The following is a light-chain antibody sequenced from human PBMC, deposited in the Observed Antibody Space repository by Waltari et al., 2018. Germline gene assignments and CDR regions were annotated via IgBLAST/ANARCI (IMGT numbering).Light chain of an antibody. J-gene: IGLJ3*02. Sequence: QSVLSQPHSVSGTPGQSVTISCAGGDSDLGSYPVNWYQQLPGTAPKLLINNDNDRPSGVPARFSGSKSGTSASLAISGLQSEDDGDYYCASYSGTFRGWLFGGGTKLTVL. CDR3: ASYSGTFRGWL. CDR1: DSDLGSYP. V-gene: IGLV1-44*01. CDR2: NDN.